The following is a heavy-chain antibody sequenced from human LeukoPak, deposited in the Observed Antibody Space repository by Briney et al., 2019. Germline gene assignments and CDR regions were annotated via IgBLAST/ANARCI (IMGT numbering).Heavy chain of an antibody. J-gene: IGHJ4*02. D-gene: IGHD7-27*01. CDR2: IYYSGST. Sequence: PPETLSLTCTVSGGSISSGDYYWSWIRQPPGKGLEWIGYIYYSGSTYYNPSLKSRVTISVDTSKNQFSLKLSSVTAADTAVYYCASLGDENWGSEIDYWGQGTLVTVSS. CDR1: GGSISSGDYY. CDR3: ASLGDENWGSEIDY. V-gene: IGHV4-30-4*08.